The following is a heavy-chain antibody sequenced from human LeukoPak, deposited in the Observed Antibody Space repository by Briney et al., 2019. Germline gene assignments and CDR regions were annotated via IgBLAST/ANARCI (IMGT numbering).Heavy chain of an antibody. CDR3: AKDRGSMPATSSWFDF. Sequence: GGSLRLSCAASGFTFSSYAMHWVRQAPGKGLEWVTVSSYDGSNVYYADSVRGRFTISRDNSKNTPYLQMNSLRGEDTAVYYCAKDRGSMPATSSWFDFWGQGTLVTVSS. V-gene: IGHV3-30-3*01. CDR1: GFTFSSYA. CDR2: SSYDGSNV. D-gene: IGHD4-11*01. J-gene: IGHJ4*02.